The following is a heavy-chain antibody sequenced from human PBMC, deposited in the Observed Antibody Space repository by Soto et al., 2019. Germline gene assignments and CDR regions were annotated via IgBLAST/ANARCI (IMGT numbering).Heavy chain of an antibody. J-gene: IGHJ4*02. CDR2: ISAYNGNT. D-gene: IGHD3-22*01. V-gene: IGHV1-18*01. Sequence: ASVKVSCKASGYIFTNYGITWVRQAPGQGLEWMGWISAYNGNTNNAQKFQGRVTMTTDTSTSTAYMELRSLRSDDTAVYYCARVGDSSGYYSDYWGQGTLVTVSS. CDR3: ARVGDSSGYYSDY. CDR1: GYIFTNYG.